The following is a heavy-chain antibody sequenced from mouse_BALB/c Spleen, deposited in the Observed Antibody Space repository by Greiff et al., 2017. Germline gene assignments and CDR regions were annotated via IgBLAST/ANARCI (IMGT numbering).Heavy chain of an antibody. CDR1: GFTFSSFG. CDR2: ISSGSSTI. D-gene: IGHD2-3*01. CDR3: AREGDDGYYGDAMDY. Sequence: EVMLVESGGGLVQPGGSRKLSCAASGFTFSSFGMHWVRQAPEKGLEWVAYISSGSSTIYYADTVKGRFTISRDNPKNTLFLQMTSLRSEDTAMYYCAREGDDGYYGDAMDYWGQGTSVTVSS. V-gene: IGHV5-17*02. J-gene: IGHJ4*01.